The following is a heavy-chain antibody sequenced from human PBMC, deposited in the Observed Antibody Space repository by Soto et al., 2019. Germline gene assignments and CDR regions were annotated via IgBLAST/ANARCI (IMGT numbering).Heavy chain of an antibody. CDR2: IYYSGST. D-gene: IGHD3-22*01. J-gene: IGHJ3*02. Sequence: SETLSLTCTVSGGSISSSGYYWGWIRQPPGKGLEWIGSIYYSGSTYYNPSLKSRVTISVDTSKNQFSLKLSSVTAADTAVYYCARFSYYYDSSGYYGAFDIWGQGTMVTVS. CDR3: ARFSYYYDSSGYYGAFDI. CDR1: GGSISSSGYY. V-gene: IGHV4-39*01.